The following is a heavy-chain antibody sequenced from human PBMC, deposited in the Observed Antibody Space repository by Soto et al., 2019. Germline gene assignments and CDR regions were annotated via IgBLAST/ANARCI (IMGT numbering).Heavy chain of an antibody. CDR1: GFTFSNAW. V-gene: IGHV3-15*01. CDR2: SNSKTDGGTT. D-gene: IGHD3-9*01. J-gene: IGHJ6*02. CDR3: TTDPPIDPYYYILTGSDGTLYGMDV. Sequence: PGGSLRLSCAASGFTFSNAWMILVRQARGKGLECVGGSNSKTDGGTTDYAPPVNGRFNISRDNSKNTLYKQMNRLKSVDAAGYYCTTDPPIDPYYYILTGSDGTLYGMDVWGQGTTVTVSS.